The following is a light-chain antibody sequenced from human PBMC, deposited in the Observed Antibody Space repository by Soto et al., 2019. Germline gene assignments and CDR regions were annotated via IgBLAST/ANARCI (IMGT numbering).Light chain of an antibody. J-gene: IGKJ1*01. CDR1: QSISDW. CDR3: QQYNTWT. Sequence: DIHITQSPSTLSASVGDRVTITCRASQSISDWLAWYQQKPGKAPRLLISDASSLHSGVPSRFSGSGSGTEFTLTISSLQPGDFATYYCQQYNTWTFGQGTKVDI. CDR2: DAS. V-gene: IGKV1-5*01.